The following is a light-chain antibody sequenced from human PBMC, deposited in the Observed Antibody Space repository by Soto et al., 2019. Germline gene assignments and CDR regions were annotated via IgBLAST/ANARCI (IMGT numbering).Light chain of an antibody. CDR2: GAT. Sequence: EIVMTQSPATLSVSPGARATVFCRASQSVGSDLDGYQEKPGQAPRLLLYGATNRATGIPVRFSGSGSGTEFTLTITRLQSEDVAVYYGHQYYSIPPTFGRGTKGEIK. V-gene: IGKV3-15*01. CDR3: HQYYSIPPT. CDR1: QSVGSD. J-gene: IGKJ1*01.